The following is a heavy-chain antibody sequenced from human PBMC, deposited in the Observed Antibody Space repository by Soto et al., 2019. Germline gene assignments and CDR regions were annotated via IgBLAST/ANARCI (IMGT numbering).Heavy chain of an antibody. J-gene: IGHJ4*02. D-gene: IGHD4-17*01. V-gene: IGHV1-18*01. CDR1: DYTFTSYG. Sequence: QVQLVQSGAEVKKPGASVKVSLKSSDYTFTSYGISWVRQAPGQGLEWMGWISAYNGNTNDAEKLQGRVTMTTDTSTSTAYMELRSLRSDDTVVYYCALRRGDYGGNTFFDYWGQGTLVTVSS. CDR2: ISAYNGNT. CDR3: ALRRGDYGGNTFFDY.